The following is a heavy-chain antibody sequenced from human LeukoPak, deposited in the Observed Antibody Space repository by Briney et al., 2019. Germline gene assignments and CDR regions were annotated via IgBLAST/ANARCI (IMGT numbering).Heavy chain of an antibody. Sequence: GGSLRLSCRASGFTFGDYAMSWVRQAPGKGLEWVGFIRSKAYGGTTEYAASVKGRFTISRDDSKSIAYLQMNSLKTEDTAVYYCTRATGMAAAGVRDYWGQGTLVTVSS. J-gene: IGHJ4*02. V-gene: IGHV3-49*04. D-gene: IGHD6-13*01. CDR2: IRSKAYGGTT. CDR3: TRATGMAAAGVRDY. CDR1: GFTFGDYA.